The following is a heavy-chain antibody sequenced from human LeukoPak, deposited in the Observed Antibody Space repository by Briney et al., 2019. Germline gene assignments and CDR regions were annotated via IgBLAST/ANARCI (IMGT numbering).Heavy chain of an antibody. CDR2: INPNDGRT. Sequence: GDSVKVSCKASGYGFIIYYMHWVRQAPGEGLEWMGMINPNDGRTTYAQKFQGRVTMTRDTSTSTAYMELSSLRSEDTAVYYCARGSSPLFYYDSSGYYSPFDYWGQGTLVTVSS. D-gene: IGHD3-22*01. J-gene: IGHJ4*02. CDR1: GYGFIIYY. CDR3: ARGSSPLFYYDSSGYYSPFDY. V-gene: IGHV1-46*01.